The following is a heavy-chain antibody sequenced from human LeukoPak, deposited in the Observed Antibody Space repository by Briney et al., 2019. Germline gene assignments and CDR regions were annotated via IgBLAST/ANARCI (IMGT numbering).Heavy chain of an antibody. Sequence: GGSLRLSCAASGFTFSSYAMSWVRQAPGKGLEWVSAISGSGGSTYYADSVKGRFTISRDNSKNTLYLQMNSLRAEDTAVYYCATSRRVLRYFDWLFQASPFDYWGQGTLVTVSS. D-gene: IGHD3-9*01. CDR1: GFTFSSYA. V-gene: IGHV3-23*01. J-gene: IGHJ4*02. CDR3: ATSRRVLRYFDWLFQASPFDY. CDR2: ISGSGGST.